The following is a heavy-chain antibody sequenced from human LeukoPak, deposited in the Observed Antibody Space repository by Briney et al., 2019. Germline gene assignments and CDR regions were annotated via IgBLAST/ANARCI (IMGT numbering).Heavy chain of an antibody. CDR1: GFTFSSYS. Sequence: GSLRLSCAASGFTFSSYSMNWVRQAPGKGLEWVSSISSSSSYIYYADSVKGRFTISRDSAKNSLYLQMNSLRAEDTAVYYCARDFVAAAGTEGFDYWGQGTLVTVSS. J-gene: IGHJ4*02. CDR3: ARDFVAAAGTEGFDY. CDR2: ISSSSSYI. V-gene: IGHV3-21*01. D-gene: IGHD6-13*01.